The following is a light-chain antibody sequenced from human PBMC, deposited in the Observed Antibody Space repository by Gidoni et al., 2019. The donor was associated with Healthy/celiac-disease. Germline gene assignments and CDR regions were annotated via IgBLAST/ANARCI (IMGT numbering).Light chain of an antibody. CDR1: SSEVGSYNL. Sequence: QCARTHTASVSGSPGQTITISCTGTSSEVGSYNLVSWYQQQPGKAPKLMIYEGSKRPSGVSNRFSGSTSGNTASLTISGLQAEDEADYYCCSYAGSRYVVFGGGTKLTVL. CDR2: EGS. V-gene: IGLV2-23*01. J-gene: IGLJ2*01. CDR3: CSYAGSRYVV.